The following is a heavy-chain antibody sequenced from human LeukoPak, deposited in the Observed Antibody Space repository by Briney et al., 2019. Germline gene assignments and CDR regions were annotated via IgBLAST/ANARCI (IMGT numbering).Heavy chain of an antibody. CDR2: ISYDGSNK. CDR1: GFTFSSYA. Sequence: PGGSLRLSCAASGFTFSSYAMHWVRQAPGKGLEWVAVISYDGSNKYYADSVKGRFTISRDNAKSTVYLQMNSLRAEDTAVYYCARDGSWPKTFDHWGQGTLVTVSS. J-gene: IGHJ4*02. CDR3: ARDGSWPKTFDH. V-gene: IGHV3-30-3*01. D-gene: IGHD6-13*01.